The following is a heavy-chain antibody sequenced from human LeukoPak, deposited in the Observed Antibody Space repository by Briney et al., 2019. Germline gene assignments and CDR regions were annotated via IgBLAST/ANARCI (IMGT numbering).Heavy chain of an antibody. Sequence: ASVKVSCKASGYAFTAYYLHWVRQATGQGIEWMGWINPNSGDPNYAQNFQGRVTMTRDTSGSTVYMELNRLRSDDTAVYCVRGGDGERRDFDFWGQGALVTVSS. CDR3: VRGGDGERRDFDF. D-gene: IGHD5-24*01. J-gene: IGHJ4*02. CDR2: INPNSGDP. CDR1: GYAFTAYY. V-gene: IGHV1-2*02.